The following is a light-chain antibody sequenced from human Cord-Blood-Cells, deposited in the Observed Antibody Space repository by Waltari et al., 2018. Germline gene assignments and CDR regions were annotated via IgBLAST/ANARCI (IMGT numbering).Light chain of an antibody. V-gene: IGKV3-20*01. CDR2: GAS. Sequence: ASQSVSSSYLAWYQQKPGQAPRLLIYGASSRATGIPDRVSGSGSGTDFTITISRLEPEDFAVYYCQQYGSSRTFGQGTKVEIK. J-gene: IGKJ1*01. CDR1: QSVSSSY. CDR3: QQYGSSRT.